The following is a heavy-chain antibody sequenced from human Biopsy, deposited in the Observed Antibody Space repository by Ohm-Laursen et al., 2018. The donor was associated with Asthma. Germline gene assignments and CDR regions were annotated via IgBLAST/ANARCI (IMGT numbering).Heavy chain of an antibody. CDR2: TNSSFGTT. CDR3: ARKAGSCISRTCYSLDF. J-gene: IGHJ4*02. V-gene: IGHV1-69*13. CDR1: GGTFNTYV. D-gene: IGHD2-2*01. Sequence: SVKVSCKSLGGTFNTYVIGWVRQAPGQGLKWLGGTNSSFGTTTYPQKFQERVTITADDSTSTVYMELSSLRSEDTAVYYCARKAGSCISRTCYSLDFWGQGTLVTVSS.